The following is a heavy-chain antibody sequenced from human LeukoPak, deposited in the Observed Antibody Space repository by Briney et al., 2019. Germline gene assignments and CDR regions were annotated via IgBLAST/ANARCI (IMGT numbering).Heavy chain of an antibody. CDR3: ATYRQVLLPFES. V-gene: IGHV3-23*01. CDR1: GFTFSTFA. Sequence: GGSLRLSCAASGFTFSTFAMIWVRQPPGKGLEWVSSIFPSGGEIHYADSVRGRFTISRNNSKSTLSLQMNSLRAEDTAIYYCATYRQVLLPFESWGQGTLVTVSS. CDR2: IFPSGGEI. J-gene: IGHJ4*02. D-gene: IGHD2-8*02.